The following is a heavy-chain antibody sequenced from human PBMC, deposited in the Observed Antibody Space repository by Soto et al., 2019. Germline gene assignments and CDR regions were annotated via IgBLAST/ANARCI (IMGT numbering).Heavy chain of an antibody. D-gene: IGHD2-2*01. CDR2: INPNSGAT. J-gene: IGHJ6*01. Sequence: QVQLVQSGAEVRKPGASVKVSCQTSGYTFTGYYLHWVRQAPGQGLECMGWINPNSGATKSAQTFQDRVTMTRDTSINTAYRELSSLTSDDTALYYCARGLSSSGGMDVWGQGTTVTVSS. CDR3: ARGLSSSGGMDV. V-gene: IGHV1-2*02. CDR1: GYTFTGYY.